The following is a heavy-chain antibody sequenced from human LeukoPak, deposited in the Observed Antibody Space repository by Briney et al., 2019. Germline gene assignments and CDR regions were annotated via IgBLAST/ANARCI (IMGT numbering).Heavy chain of an antibody. CDR2: IYSGGST. Sequence: GGSLRLSCAASGFTASSNYMSWVRQAPGKGLEWVSVIYSGGSTYYADSVKGRFTISRDNSKNALYLQMNSLRAEDTAVYYCARDILTDSDYWGQGTLVTVSS. CDR1: GFTASSNY. J-gene: IGHJ4*02. D-gene: IGHD3-9*01. V-gene: IGHV3-53*01. CDR3: ARDILTDSDY.